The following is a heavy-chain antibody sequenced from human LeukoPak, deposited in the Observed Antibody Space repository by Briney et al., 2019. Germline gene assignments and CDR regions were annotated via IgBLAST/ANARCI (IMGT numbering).Heavy chain of an antibody. CDR3: VRQDCSGGSCYLDY. J-gene: IGHJ4*02. Sequence: PGGSLRLSCAASRFIFSNYAMHWVRQAPGKGLDWVAVISYHGRDQFYAASVKGRFTISRDSSKDTLYLQMNSLRTEDTAVYYCVRQDCSGGSCYLDYWGQGTLVTVSP. CDR1: RFIFSNYA. CDR2: ISYHGRDQ. D-gene: IGHD2-15*01. V-gene: IGHV3-30*04.